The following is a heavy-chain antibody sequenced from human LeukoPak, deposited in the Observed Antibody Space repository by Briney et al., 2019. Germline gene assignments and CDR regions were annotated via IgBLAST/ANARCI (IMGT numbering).Heavy chain of an antibody. Sequence: PSETLSLTCTVSGGSISSSSYYWGWIRQPPGKGLEWIGSIYYSGSTYYNPSLKSRVTISVDTSKNQFSLKLSSVTAADTAVYYCARHSGYSYGYRTGPYFDYWGQGTLVTVSS. V-gene: IGHV4-39*01. CDR3: ARHSGYSYGYRTGPYFDY. J-gene: IGHJ4*02. CDR2: IYYSGST. CDR1: GGSISSSSYY. D-gene: IGHD5-18*01.